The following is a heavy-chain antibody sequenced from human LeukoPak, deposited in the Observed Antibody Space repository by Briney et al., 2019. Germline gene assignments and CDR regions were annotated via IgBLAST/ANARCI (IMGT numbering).Heavy chain of an antibody. CDR3: AREVWVAVAGHWFDP. CDR1: GFTFSSYS. J-gene: IGHJ5*02. D-gene: IGHD6-19*01. V-gene: IGHV3-21*01. Sequence: GGSLRLSCAASGFTFSSYSMNWVRQASGKGLEWVSSISSSSSYIYYADSVKGRFTISRDNARNSLYLQMNSLRAEDTAVYYCAREVWVAVAGHWFDPWGQGTLVTVSS. CDR2: ISSSSSYI.